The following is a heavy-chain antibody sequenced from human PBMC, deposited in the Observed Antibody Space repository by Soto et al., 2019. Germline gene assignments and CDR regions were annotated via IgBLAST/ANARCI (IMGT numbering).Heavy chain of an antibody. J-gene: IGHJ5*02. CDR3: ARSPTRTNYADHFDP. CDR1: GFTVSDNY. CDR2: IYSSGST. V-gene: IGHV3-66*01. D-gene: IGHD4-4*01. Sequence: PGGSLRLSCAAFGFTVSDNYMSWVRQAPGKRLEWVSVIYSSGSTYYPDSVKGRFTISRDNSNNILYLQMNSLRVEDTAVYYCARSPTRTNYADHFDPWGQGTMVTVSS.